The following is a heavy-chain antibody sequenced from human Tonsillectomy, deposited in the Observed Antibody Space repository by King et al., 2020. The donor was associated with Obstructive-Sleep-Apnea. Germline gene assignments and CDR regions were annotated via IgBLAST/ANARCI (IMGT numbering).Heavy chain of an antibody. CDR2: IHSRGGT. V-gene: IGHV4-31*03. Sequence: VQLQESGPGLEEPSQTLSLTCTVSGASISTGDYYWTWIRQHPGKGLEWIGYIHSRGGTSYSPSLKSRVSISMDTSQNQFSLNLFSVTAADTAVYYCFTGGHYYKEVLWGQGTLVTVSS. CDR3: FTGGHYYKEVL. J-gene: IGHJ4*02. D-gene: IGHD3-10*01. CDR1: GASISTGDYY.